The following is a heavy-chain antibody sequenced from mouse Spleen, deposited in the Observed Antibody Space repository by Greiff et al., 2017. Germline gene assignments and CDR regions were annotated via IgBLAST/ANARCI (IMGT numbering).Heavy chain of an antibody. D-gene: IGHD1-1*01. CDR3: TKDYYGSSPWFAY. CDR2: IDPEDGDT. CDR1: GYTFTSYW. Sequence: EVQLQQSGAELVKPGASVKLSCKASGYTFTSYWMHWVKQRPGQGPEWIGRIDPEDGDTEYAPKFQGKATMTADTSSNTAYLQLSSLTSEDTAVYYCTKDYYGSSPWFAYWGQGTLVTVSA. J-gene: IGHJ3*01. V-gene: IGHV14-1*01.